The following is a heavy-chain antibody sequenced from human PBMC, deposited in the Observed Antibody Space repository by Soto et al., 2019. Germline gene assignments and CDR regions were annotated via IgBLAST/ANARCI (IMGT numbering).Heavy chain of an antibody. V-gene: IGHV3-7*03. CDR3: VIPTRSVRGMGV. CDR2: IKGDGSVT. Sequence: GGSLRLSCAASGFTFSNFWIGWARQAAGKGLEWVANIKGDGSVTQYVASVEGRFTIYRDNAKYSLYLQMNSLRVEDTALYYCVIPTRSVRGMGVWGQGTTVTVSS. J-gene: IGHJ6*02. D-gene: IGHD6-6*01. CDR1: GFTFSNFW.